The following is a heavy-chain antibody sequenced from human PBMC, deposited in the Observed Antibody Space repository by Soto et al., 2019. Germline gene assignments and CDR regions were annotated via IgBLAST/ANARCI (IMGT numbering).Heavy chain of an antibody. CDR3: AKDSLYSGRYYYGMDV. J-gene: IGHJ6*02. CDR2: ISYDGSSK. CDR1: GFTFSSYG. D-gene: IGHD5-12*01. V-gene: IGHV3-30*18. Sequence: GGSLRLSCAASGFTFSSYGMHWVRQAPGKGLEWVAVISYDGSSKYYADSVKGRFTISRDNSKNTLYLQMNSLRAEDTAVYYCAKDSLYSGRYYYGMDVWGQGTTVTVSS.